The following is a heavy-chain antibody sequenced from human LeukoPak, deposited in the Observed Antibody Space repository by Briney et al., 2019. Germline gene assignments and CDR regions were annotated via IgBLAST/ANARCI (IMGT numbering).Heavy chain of an antibody. D-gene: IGHD6-13*01. J-gene: IGHJ5*02. Sequence: GGSLRLSCAASGFTFSSYAMHWVRQAPGKGLEWVAVISYDGSNKYYADSVKGRFTIYRDKAKNTLYLQMNSLRAEDTAVYYCARDFNSSSWERYNWFDPWGQGTLVTVSS. CDR3: ARDFNSSSWERYNWFDP. CDR1: GFTFSSYA. V-gene: IGHV3-30-3*01. CDR2: ISYDGSNK.